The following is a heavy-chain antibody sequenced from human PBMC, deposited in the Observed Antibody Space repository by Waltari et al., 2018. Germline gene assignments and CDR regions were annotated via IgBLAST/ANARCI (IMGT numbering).Heavy chain of an antibody. Sequence: EVQLLESGGGLVQPGGSLRLSCAASGFTFSSYAMSWVRQAPGKGLEWVAAISGSGGSTYYADSVKGRFTISRDNSKNTLDLQMNSLRAEDTAVYYCAKGYYDILTGHTTFDYWGQGTLVTVSS. CDR3: AKGYYDILTGHTTFDY. CDR1: GFTFSSYA. V-gene: IGHV3-23*01. D-gene: IGHD3-9*01. J-gene: IGHJ4*02. CDR2: ISGSGGST.